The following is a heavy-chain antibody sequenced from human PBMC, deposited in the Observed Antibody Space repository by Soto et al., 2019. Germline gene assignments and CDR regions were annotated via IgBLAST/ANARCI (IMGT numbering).Heavy chain of an antibody. J-gene: IGHJ4*02. V-gene: IGHV4-34*01. D-gene: IGHD1-1*01. CDR2: INHSGST. Sequence: SETLSLTCAVYGGSFSGYYWSWIRQPPGKGLEWIGEINHSGSTNYNPSLKSRVTISVDTSKNQFSLKLSSVTAADTAVYYCARGSSHPLRLERPNRPFDNWGQGTLVTVSS. CDR1: GGSFSGYY. CDR3: ARGSSHPLRLERPNRPFDN.